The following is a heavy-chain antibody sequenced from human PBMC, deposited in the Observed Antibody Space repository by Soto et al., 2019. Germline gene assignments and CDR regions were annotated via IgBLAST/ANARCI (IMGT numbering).Heavy chain of an antibody. Sequence: GGSLKLSCAASGFTFDDYTMHWVRQAPGKGLEWVSLISWDGGSTYYADSVKGRFTISRDNSKNSLYLQMNSLRPEDTALYYCAKDKGSSSWYLQHWGQGTLVTVSS. D-gene: IGHD6-13*01. J-gene: IGHJ1*01. CDR3: AKDKGSSSWYLQH. V-gene: IGHV3-43*01. CDR2: ISWDGGST. CDR1: GFTFDDYT.